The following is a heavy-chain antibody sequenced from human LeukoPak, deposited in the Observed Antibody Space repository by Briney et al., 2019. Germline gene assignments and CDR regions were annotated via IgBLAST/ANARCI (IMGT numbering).Heavy chain of an antibody. CDR3: AKEGHSSGYCGVFDI. Sequence: PGRSLRLSCEASGLIIHWVRQAPGKGLEWVAAISHDGNSKYYADSVKGRFTISRDNSKNTVYLQLNSLGAEDTAVYYCAKEGHSSGYCGVFDIWGQGTTVTVSS. D-gene: IGHD3-22*01. V-gene: IGHV3-30-3*01. CDR1: GLI. CDR2: ISHDGNSK. J-gene: IGHJ3*02.